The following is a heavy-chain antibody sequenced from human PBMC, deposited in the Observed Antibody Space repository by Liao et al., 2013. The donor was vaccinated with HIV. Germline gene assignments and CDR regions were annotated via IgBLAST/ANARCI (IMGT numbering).Heavy chain of an antibody. J-gene: IGHJ4*02. Sequence: QVQLQQWGAGLLKPSETLSLTCAVYGGSFSGYYWSWIRQPPGKGLEWIGEINHSGSANYNPSLKSRVSMSVDTSKKQFSLKLNFVTAADTAVYYCARDNWSSEGYWGQGTLVTVSS. D-gene: IGHD1-1*01. CDR1: GGSFSGYY. CDR3: ARDNWSSEGY. CDR2: INHSGSA. V-gene: IGHV4-34*01.